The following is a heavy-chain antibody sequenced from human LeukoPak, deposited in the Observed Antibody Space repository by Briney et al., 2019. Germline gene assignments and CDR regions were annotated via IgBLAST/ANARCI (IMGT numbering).Heavy chain of an antibody. CDR3: ATVRATVTTYPPP. CDR1: GYTLTELS. Sequence: ASVKVSCKVSGYTLTELSMHWVRQAPGKGLEGLGGFDPEDGETIYAQKFQGRVTMTEDTSTDTAYMELSSLRSEDTAVYYCATVRATVTTYPPPWGQGTLVTVSS. CDR2: FDPEDGET. D-gene: IGHD4-17*01. V-gene: IGHV1-24*01. J-gene: IGHJ5*02.